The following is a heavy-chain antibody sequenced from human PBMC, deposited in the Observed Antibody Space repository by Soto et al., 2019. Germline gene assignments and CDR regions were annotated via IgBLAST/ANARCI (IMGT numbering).Heavy chain of an antibody. CDR2: ISVSGGRT. J-gene: IGHJ6*02. Sequence: DVQLLESGGGLVQPGKSLRLSCAASGFSFISYAMSWVRQVPGKRLEWVSSISVSGGRTFYAESVEGRFTISRDDSTSTLFLQMNSLRAEDTAIYYCTKGGVRFLEWLGDVWGQGTTVTVSS. V-gene: IGHV3-23*01. CDR3: TKGGVRFLEWLGDV. D-gene: IGHD3-3*01. CDR1: GFSFISYA.